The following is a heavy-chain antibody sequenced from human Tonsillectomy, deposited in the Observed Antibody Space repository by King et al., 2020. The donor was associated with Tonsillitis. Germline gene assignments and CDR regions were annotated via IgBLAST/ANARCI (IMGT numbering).Heavy chain of an antibody. Sequence: VQLVESGGGLVKPGGSLRLSCAASGFTFSDYYMNWIRQAPGKGLEWVSYISSSTYTNYADSVKGRFTISRDNAKNSLYLQMNSLRAEDTAVYYCARGGAPRDYYGMDVWGQGTTVTVSS. D-gene: IGHD3-10*01. CDR3: ARGGAPRDYYGMDV. V-gene: IGHV3-11*06. CDR1: GFTFSDYY. J-gene: IGHJ6*02. CDR2: ISSSTYT.